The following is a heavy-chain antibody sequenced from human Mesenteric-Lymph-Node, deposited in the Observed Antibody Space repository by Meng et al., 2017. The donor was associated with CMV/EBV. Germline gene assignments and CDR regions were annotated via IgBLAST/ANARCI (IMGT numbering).Heavy chain of an antibody. CDR1: GFTFSSYE. Sequence: GESLKISCAASGFTFSSYEMNWVRQAPGKGLEWVSSISSSSSYIYYADSVKGRFTISRDNAKNSLYLQMNSLRAEDTAVYYCARVTYSSSASFDYWGQGTLVTVSS. CDR3: ARVTYSSSASFDY. V-gene: IGHV3-21*01. CDR2: ISSSSSYI. D-gene: IGHD6-6*01. J-gene: IGHJ4*02.